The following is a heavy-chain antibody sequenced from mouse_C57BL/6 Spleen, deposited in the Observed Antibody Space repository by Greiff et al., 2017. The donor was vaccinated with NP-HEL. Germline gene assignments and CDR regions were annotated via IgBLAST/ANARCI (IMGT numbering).Heavy chain of an antibody. CDR2: LWGDGST. Sequence: VQRVESGPGLVAPSQSLSITCTVSGFSLTSYGVSWVRQPPGKGLEWLGVLWGDGSTNYHSAPISRLSISKDNSKSQVFLKLNSLQTDDTATYYCAKGARRYAMDYWGQGTSVTVSS. V-gene: IGHV2-3*01. CDR3: AKGARRYAMDY. J-gene: IGHJ4*01. CDR1: GFSLTSYG.